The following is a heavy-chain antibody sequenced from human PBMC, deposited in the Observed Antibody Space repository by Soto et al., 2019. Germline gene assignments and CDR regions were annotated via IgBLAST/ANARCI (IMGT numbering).Heavy chain of an antibody. Sequence: ASETLSLTCTVSGGSISSYYWSWIRQPPGKGLEWIGYIYYSGSTNYNPSLKSRVTISVDTSKNQFSLKLSSVTAADTAVYYCARDVGAIGYWGQGTLVTVPQ. J-gene: IGHJ4*02. D-gene: IGHD1-26*01. CDR1: GGSISSYY. CDR3: ARDVGAIGY. CDR2: IYYSGST. V-gene: IGHV4-59*01.